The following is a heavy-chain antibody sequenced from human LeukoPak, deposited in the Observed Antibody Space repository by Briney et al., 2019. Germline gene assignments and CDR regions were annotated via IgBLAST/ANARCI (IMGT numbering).Heavy chain of an antibody. CDR1: GYTFTTYG. CDR3: ARGEVSASLYYFDF. D-gene: IGHD3-16*02. V-gene: IGHV1-18*01. Sequence: ASVKVSCKTSGYTFTTYGVSWVRQAPGQGLEWMGRVSGYTGNTNYAEGFQGRVTMTTDTSTSTVYMELTSLRSDDTAVYYCARGEVSASLYYFDFWGQGTLVTVS. J-gene: IGHJ4*02. CDR2: VSGYTGNT.